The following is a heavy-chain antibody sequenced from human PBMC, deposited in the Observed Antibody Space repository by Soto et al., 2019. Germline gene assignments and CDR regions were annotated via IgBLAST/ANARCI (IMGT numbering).Heavy chain of an antibody. CDR3: ARPHYDVWSGYGDDY. D-gene: IGHD3-3*01. V-gene: IGHV4-39*01. J-gene: IGHJ4*02. Sequence: SETLSLTCTVSGGSISSSSYYWGWIRQPPGKGLEWIGSIYYSGSTYYNPSLKSRVTISVDTSKNQFSLKLSSVTAADTAVYYCARPHYDVWSGYGDDYWGQGTLVTVSS. CDR1: GGSISSSSYY. CDR2: IYYSGST.